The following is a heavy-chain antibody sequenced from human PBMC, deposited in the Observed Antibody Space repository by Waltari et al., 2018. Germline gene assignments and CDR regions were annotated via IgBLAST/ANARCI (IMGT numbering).Heavy chain of an antibody. CDR2: IYSGAEV. CDR1: GFTVSSHY. Sequence: EVQLVESGGGLIQPGGSLRLSCAASGFTVSSHYMNWNRQAPGKGLEWVSGIYSGAEVHYGDSVKGRFTISRDKNKNTVDLQMNTLRIEDTAIYYCARDVAMGLFGIPDHHGWDVWGQGTTVIVSS. V-gene: IGHV3-53*01. D-gene: IGHD3-10*01. J-gene: IGHJ6*02. CDR3: ARDVAMGLFGIPDHHGWDV.